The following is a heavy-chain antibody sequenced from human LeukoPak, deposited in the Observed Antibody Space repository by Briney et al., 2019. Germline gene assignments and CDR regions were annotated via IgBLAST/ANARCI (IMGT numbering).Heavy chain of an antibody. V-gene: IGHV3-21*01. CDR3: AREDLRAAAGTFWFDP. Sequence: TGGSLRLSCAASGFTFSSYSMNWVRQAPGKGLEWVSSISSSSSYIYYADSVKGRFTISRDNAKNSLYLQMNSLRAEDTAVYYCAREDLRAAAGTFWFDPWGQGTLVTVSS. CDR1: GFTFSSYS. CDR2: ISSSSSYI. D-gene: IGHD6-13*01. J-gene: IGHJ5*02.